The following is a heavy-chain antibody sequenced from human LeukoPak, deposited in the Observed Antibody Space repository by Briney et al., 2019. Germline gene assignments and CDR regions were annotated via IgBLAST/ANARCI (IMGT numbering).Heavy chain of an antibody. V-gene: IGHV1-2*04. CDR3: ARDYTYCSGGSCYDAFDI. CDR2: INPNSGGT. Sequence: ASVKVSCKASGYTFTGYYMHWVRQAPGQGLEWTGWINPNSGGTNYAQKFQGWVTMTRDTSISTAYMELSRLRSDDTAVYYCARDYTYCSGGSCYDAFDIWGQGTMVTVSS. D-gene: IGHD2-15*01. J-gene: IGHJ3*02. CDR1: GYTFTGYY.